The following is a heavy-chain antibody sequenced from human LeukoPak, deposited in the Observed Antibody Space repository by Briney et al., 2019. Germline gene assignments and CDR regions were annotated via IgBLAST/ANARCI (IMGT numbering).Heavy chain of an antibody. CDR2: INPSDSYS. D-gene: IGHD2-2*01. CDR3: ARLTGTRTEFDY. CDR1: GYSFISYW. J-gene: IGHJ4*02. Sequence: GESLKISCKGSGYSFISYWTSWVRQMPGKGQEGMGRINPSDSYSDYSPFFQGHVSFSADKSISTAYLQWDSLKASDTAIYYCARLTGTRTEFDYWGQGTLVTVSS. V-gene: IGHV5-10-1*01.